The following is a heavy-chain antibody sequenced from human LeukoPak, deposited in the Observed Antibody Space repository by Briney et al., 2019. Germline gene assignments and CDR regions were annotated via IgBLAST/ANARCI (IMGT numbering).Heavy chain of an antibody. CDR3: AGFYDILTGSDAFDI. Sequence: PGGSLRLSCAASGFTFSNYWMHWVRQAPGKGLEWVAVIWYDGSNKKYADSVKGRFTISRDNSKNTLYLQMNSLRAEDAAVYYCAGFYDILTGSDAFDIWGQGTMVTVSS. D-gene: IGHD3-9*01. J-gene: IGHJ3*02. CDR1: GFTFSNYW. V-gene: IGHV3-33*03. CDR2: IWYDGSNK.